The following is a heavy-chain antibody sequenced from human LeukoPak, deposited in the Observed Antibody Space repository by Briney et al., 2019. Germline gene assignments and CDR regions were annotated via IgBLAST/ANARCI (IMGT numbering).Heavy chain of an antibody. CDR2: IYYSGST. CDR3: ARDYGYYYGMDV. CDR1: GGSISSYY. J-gene: IGHJ6*02. V-gene: IGHV4-59*01. D-gene: IGHD3-10*01. Sequence: PSETLSLTCTVPGGSISSYYWSWIRQPPGKGLEWIGYIYYSGSTNYNPSLKSRVTISVDTSKNQFSLKLSSVTAADTAVYYCARDYGYYYGMDVWGQGTLVTVTS.